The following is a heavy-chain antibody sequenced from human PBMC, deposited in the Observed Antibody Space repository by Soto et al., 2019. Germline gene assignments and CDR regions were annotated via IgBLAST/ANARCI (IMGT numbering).Heavy chain of an antibody. J-gene: IGHJ4*02. V-gene: IGHV4-4*02. CDR2: IYHSGST. CDR3: ARVGYPAWREPFDH. CDR1: GGSISSSNW. Sequence: SETLSLTCAVSGGSISSSNWWSWVRQPPGKGLEWIGEIYHSGSTNYNPSLKSRVTISVDKSKNQFSLKLSSVTAADTAVYYCARVGYPAWREPFDHWGQGTLVTVSS. D-gene: IGHD1-1*01.